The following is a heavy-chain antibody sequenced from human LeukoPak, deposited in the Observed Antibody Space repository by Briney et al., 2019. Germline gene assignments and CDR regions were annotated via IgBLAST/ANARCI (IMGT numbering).Heavy chain of an antibody. Sequence: ASVKVSCKTSGGTXSSSAITWVRQAPGQGLEWMGRIIPVLNITTYAQKLQGSVTITADTSTSTVYMELSSLRSEETAVYYCARDQGLTAPPPYGLDVWGQGTTVIVSS. D-gene: IGHD5-18*01. CDR2: IIPVLNIT. CDR3: ARDQGLTAPPPYGLDV. V-gene: IGHV1-69*04. J-gene: IGHJ6*02. CDR1: GGTXSSSA.